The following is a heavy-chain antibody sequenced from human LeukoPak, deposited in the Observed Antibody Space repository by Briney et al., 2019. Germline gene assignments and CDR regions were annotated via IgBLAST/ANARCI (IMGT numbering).Heavy chain of an antibody. J-gene: IGHJ4*02. CDR2: IITILGIA. CDR1: GGTFSSYA. CDR3: ARELDLWSPRPIDY. V-gene: IGHV1-69*04. D-gene: IGHD3-3*01. Sequence: SVKVSCKASGGTFSSYAISRVRQAPGQGLEWMGRIITILGIANYAQKFQGRVTITADKSTSTAYMELSSLRSEDTAVYYCARELDLWSPRPIDYWGQGTLVTVSS.